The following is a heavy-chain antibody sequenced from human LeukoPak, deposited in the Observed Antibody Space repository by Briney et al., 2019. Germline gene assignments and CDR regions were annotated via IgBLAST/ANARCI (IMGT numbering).Heavy chain of an antibody. D-gene: IGHD3-3*01. V-gene: IGHV4-39*01. CDR1: GGSISSSAYY. Sequence: SETLSLTCTVSGGSISSSAYYWGWIRQPPGKGLEWIGSMFYSGSTNYNPSLKGRVTIAVDTSKNQFFLRLSSMTAADTAVYYCTRQWSNFWSDNWGQGTLVTVSS. J-gene: IGHJ4*02. CDR3: TRQWSNFWSDN. CDR2: MFYSGST.